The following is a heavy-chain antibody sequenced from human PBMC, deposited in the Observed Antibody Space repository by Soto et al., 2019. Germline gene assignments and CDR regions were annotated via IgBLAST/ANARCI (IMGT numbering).Heavy chain of an antibody. V-gene: IGHV3-21*01. D-gene: IGHD1-1*01. CDR3: ARESNSASDFDY. CDR1: GFTFSSYS. Sequence: PGGSLRLSCAASGFTFSSYSMNWVRQAPGKGLEWVSSISSSSSYIYYADSVKGRFAISRDNAKNSLYLQMNSLRAEDTAVYYCARESNSASDFDYWGQGTLVTVSS. J-gene: IGHJ4*02. CDR2: ISSSSSYI.